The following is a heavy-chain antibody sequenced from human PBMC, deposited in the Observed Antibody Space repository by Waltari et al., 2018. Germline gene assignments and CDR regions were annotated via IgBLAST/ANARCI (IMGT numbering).Heavy chain of an antibody. CDR1: GFTFRTYW. CDR2: INSGGSTT. V-gene: IGHV3-74*01. D-gene: IGHD2-15*01. CDR3: AGGPSDGTSGLWPY. Sequence: DVQLVESGGGLVQPGGSLRLSCAASGFTFRTYWMHWVRQTPGKGLVWVSRINSGGSTTNYADSVRGRFTIARDNTKNTLYLQMNSLGAEDTAVYYCAGGPSDGTSGLWPYWGQGTLVTVSS. J-gene: IGHJ4*02.